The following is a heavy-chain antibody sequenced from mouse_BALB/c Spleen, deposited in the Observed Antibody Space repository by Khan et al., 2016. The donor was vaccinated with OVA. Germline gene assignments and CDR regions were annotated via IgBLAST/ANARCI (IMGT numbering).Heavy chain of an antibody. J-gene: IGHJ4*01. D-gene: IGHD2-3*01. CDR1: GYSITSDYA. Sequence: EVQLQESGPGLVKPSQSLSLTCTVTGYSITSDYAWNWIRQFPGNKLEWMGYISYSGSTNYNPALKSRISINRDKSKKQFFLQLNSVTTEDTATYYCARDGSRYNYAMDYWGQGTSVTVSS. V-gene: IGHV3-2*02. CDR3: ARDGSRYNYAMDY. CDR2: ISYSGST.